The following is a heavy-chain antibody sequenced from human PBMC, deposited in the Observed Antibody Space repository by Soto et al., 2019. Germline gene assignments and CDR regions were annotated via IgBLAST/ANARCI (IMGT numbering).Heavy chain of an antibody. J-gene: IGHJ4*02. Sequence: GASVKVSCKASGYTFTSYYMHWVRQAPGQGLEWMGIINPSGGSTSYAQKFQGRVTMTRDTSTSTVYMELSSLRSEDTAVYYCARDAFYDFWSGYSSYYFDYWGQGTLVTVSS. CDR1: GYTFTSYY. CDR2: INPSGGST. V-gene: IGHV1-46*01. CDR3: ARDAFYDFWSGYSSYYFDY. D-gene: IGHD3-3*01.